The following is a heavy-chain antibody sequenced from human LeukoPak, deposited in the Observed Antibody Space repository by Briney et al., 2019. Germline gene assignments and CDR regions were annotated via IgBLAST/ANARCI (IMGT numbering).Heavy chain of an antibody. V-gene: IGHV1-69*04. CDR1: GGTFSSYA. CDR3: ARERHDYGGNGDY. Sequence: SVKVSCKASGGTFSSYAISWVRQAPGQGLELMGRIIPILGIANYAQKFQGRVTITADKSTSTAYMELSSLRSEDTAVYYCARERHDYGGNGDYWGQGTLVTVSS. D-gene: IGHD4-23*01. CDR2: IIPILGIA. J-gene: IGHJ4*02.